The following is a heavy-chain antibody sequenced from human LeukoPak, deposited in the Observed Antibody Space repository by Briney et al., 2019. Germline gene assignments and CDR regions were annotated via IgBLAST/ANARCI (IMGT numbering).Heavy chain of an antibody. Sequence: SETLSLTCAVYGGSFSGYYWSWIRQPPGKGLEWIGEINHSGSTNYNPSLKSRVTISVDTSKNQFSLKLSSVTAADTAVYYCARGGGVYSSSWYYYYYYTDVWGKGTTVTVSS. J-gene: IGHJ6*03. V-gene: IGHV4-34*01. CDR2: INHSGST. CDR1: GGSFSGYY. D-gene: IGHD6-13*01. CDR3: ARGGGVYSSSWYYYYYYTDV.